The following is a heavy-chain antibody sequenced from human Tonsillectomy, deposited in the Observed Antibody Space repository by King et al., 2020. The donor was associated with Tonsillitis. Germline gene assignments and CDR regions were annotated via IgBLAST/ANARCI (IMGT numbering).Heavy chain of an antibody. D-gene: IGHD5-18*01. CDR2: INPANGDT. CDR3: ARDTDMAYRRWYFDL. V-gene: IGHV1-3*01. Sequence: VQLVQSGAEVKNPGASVKVSCTASGYSFTSDGIHWVRQAPGQGLEWMGWINPANGDTQYSDKFQGRVTFIRDTSASTAYMDLSSLRSDDTAVYYCARDTDMAYRRWYFDLWGRGTLVTVSS. CDR1: GYSFTSDG. J-gene: IGHJ2*01.